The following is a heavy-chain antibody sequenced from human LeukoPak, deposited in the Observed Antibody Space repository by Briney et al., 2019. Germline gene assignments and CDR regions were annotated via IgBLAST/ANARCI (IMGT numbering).Heavy chain of an antibody. Sequence: ASVKVSCTASGYTFNSHPMHWVRQAPGQRLEWMGWINADNGNTRYSQKLQGRVTITRDTSTSTAYMELSSLRSEDTAVYYCARVYSSSHYFDYWGQGTLVTVSS. D-gene: IGHD6-13*01. J-gene: IGHJ4*02. CDR3: ARVYSSSHYFDY. V-gene: IGHV1-3*01. CDR1: GYTFNSHP. CDR2: INADNGNT.